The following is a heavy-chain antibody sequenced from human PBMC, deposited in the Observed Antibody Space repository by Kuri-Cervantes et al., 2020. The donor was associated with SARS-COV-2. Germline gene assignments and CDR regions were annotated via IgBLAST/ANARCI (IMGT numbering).Heavy chain of an antibody. CDR2: LSYDGSNK. V-gene: IGHV3-30*19. D-gene: IGHD1-1*01. J-gene: IGHJ4*02. Sequence: GGSLRLSCAASGFTFSSYGMHWVRQAPGKGLEWVAVLSYDGSNKYYADSVKGRFTISRDNSRNTLYLQMNSLRAEDTAVYYCVRDGDHWNFDYWGQGTLVTVSS. CDR3: VRDGDHWNFDY. CDR1: GFTFSSYG.